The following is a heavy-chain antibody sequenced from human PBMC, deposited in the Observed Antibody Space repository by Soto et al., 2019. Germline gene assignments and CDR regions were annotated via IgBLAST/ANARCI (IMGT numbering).Heavy chain of an antibody. J-gene: IGHJ5*02. CDR3: AKEIPSGWNWFDP. CDR2: ISYDGSNK. Sequence: LRLSCAASGXTFSSYGMHWVRQAPGKGLEWVAVISYDGSNKYYADSVKGRFTISRDNSKNTLYLQMNSLRAEDTAVYYCAKEIPSGWNWFDPWGQGTLVTVSS. CDR1: GXTFSSYG. D-gene: IGHD6-19*01. V-gene: IGHV3-30*18.